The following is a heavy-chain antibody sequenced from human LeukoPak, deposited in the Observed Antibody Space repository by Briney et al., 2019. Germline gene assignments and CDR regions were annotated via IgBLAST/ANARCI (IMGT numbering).Heavy chain of an antibody. D-gene: IGHD2-2*02. CDR3: AKVGPYCSTTSCYREDWFDP. CDR2: ISGSGGST. CDR1: GFTFSSYA. Sequence: PGGSLRLSCAASGFTFSSYAMSWVRQAPGKGLEWVSAISGSGGSTYYADSVKGRFTISRDNSKNTLYLQMNSLRAEDTAVYYCAKVGPYCSTTSCYREDWFDPWGQGTLVTVSS. V-gene: IGHV3-23*01. J-gene: IGHJ5*02.